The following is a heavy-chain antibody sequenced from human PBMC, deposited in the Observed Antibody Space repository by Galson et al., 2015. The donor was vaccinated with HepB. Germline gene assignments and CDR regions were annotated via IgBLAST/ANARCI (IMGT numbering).Heavy chain of an antibody. CDR1: GFTVSSNY. Sequence: SLRLSCAASGFTVSSNYMSWVRQAPGKGLEWVSGITNSGGRRYYAEPGKGRFTISRDNSKNTVFLQMSSLRAEDTAIYYCAKGAYMSSYSPYGMDAWGQGTMVIVSS. D-gene: IGHD6-6*01. V-gene: IGHV3-53*01. CDR2: ITNSGGRR. J-gene: IGHJ6*02. CDR3: AKGAYMSSYSPYGMDA.